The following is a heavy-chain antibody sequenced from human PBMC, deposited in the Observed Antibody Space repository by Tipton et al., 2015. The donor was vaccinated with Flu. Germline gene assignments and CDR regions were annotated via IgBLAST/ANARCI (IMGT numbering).Heavy chain of an antibody. CDR2: ISSSGSTI. Sequence: QLVQSGGGVVQPGRSLSLSCAASGFTLSLYAIHWVRRAPGKGLEWVSYISSSGSTIFYAGSVEGRFTISRDSAKNSLYLQMNSLSAEDTAVYYCTRGLSPSEALDNWSQGTLVTVSS. V-gene: IGHV3-48*03. J-gene: IGHJ4*02. CDR3: TRGLSPSEALDN. D-gene: IGHD3/OR15-3a*01. CDR1: GFTLSLYA.